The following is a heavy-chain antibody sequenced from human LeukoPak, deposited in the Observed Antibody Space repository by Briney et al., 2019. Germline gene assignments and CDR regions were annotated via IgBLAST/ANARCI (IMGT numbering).Heavy chain of an antibody. CDR3: ARERIAAANNWFDP. D-gene: IGHD6-13*01. CDR1: GGSFSGYY. CDR2: INHSGST. V-gene: IGHV4-34*01. J-gene: IGHJ5*02. Sequence: SETLSLTCAVYGGSFSGYYWSWIRQPPGKGLEWIGEINHSGSTNYNPSLKSRVTISVDTSKSQFSLKLSSVTAADTAVYYCARERIAAANNWFDPWGQGTLVTVSS.